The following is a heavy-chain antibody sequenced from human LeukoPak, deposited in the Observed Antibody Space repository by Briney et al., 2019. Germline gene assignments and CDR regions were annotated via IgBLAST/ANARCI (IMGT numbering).Heavy chain of an antibody. J-gene: IGHJ4*02. Sequence: GESLKISCKASGYTFTSFFIGWVRQMPGQGLEWMGIIYTGDSDTRYSPSFQGQVTISVDKSISTAYLQWRSLKASGTAIYYCARPITGAGTDLGYWGQGTLVTVSS. CDR3: ARPITGAGTDLGY. CDR2: IYTGDSDT. D-gene: IGHD6-13*01. CDR1: GYTFTSFF. V-gene: IGHV5-51*01.